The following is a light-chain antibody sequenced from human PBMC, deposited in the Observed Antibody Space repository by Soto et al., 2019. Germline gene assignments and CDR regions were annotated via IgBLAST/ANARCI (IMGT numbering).Light chain of an antibody. CDR2: NNN. V-gene: IGLV1-40*01. CDR1: SSNIGAGYD. Sequence: QSVLTQPPSVSGAPGQRVTISCTGSSSNIGAGYDVHWYQQLPGAAPKLLIYNNNNRPSGVPDRFSGSKSGTSATRAITGLHAEDEADYYCQSYDSSLNADVFGTGTKVTVL. CDR3: QSYDSSLNADV. J-gene: IGLJ1*01.